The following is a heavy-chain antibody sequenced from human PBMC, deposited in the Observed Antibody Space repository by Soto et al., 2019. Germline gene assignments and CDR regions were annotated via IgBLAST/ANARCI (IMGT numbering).Heavy chain of an antibody. CDR3: TTEVMIAAAPEPC. CDR2: IKSRIDGGTS. CDR1: GFTFSNAW. V-gene: IGHV3-15*01. J-gene: IGHJ4*02. D-gene: IGHD6-6*01. Sequence: GGSLRLSCAASGFTFSNAWMNWVRQAPGKGPEWVGRIKSRIDGGTSDYAAPVKGRFSISRDDSKNTLYLQMDSLKTEDTAVYYSTTEVMIAAAPEPCWGQGNRVTVSS.